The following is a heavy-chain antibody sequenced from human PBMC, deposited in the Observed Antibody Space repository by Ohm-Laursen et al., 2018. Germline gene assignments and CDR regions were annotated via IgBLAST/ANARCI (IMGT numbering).Heavy chain of an antibody. CDR3: ARDHPGAVGAVDY. V-gene: IGHV6-1*01. Sequence: PTQTLTLTRAISGDSVSSNSAAWNWIRQSPSRGLEWLGRTYYRSKWYNDYAVSVKSRITINPDTSKNQFSLQLNSVTPEDTAVHYCARDHPGAVGAVDYWGQGTLVTVSS. D-gene: IGHD1-26*01. CDR2: TYYRSKWYN. J-gene: IGHJ4*02. CDR1: GDSVSSNSAA.